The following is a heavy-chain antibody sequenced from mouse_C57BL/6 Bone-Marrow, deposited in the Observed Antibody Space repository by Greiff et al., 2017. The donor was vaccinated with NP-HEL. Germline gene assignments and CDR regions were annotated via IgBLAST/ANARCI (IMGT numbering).Heavy chain of an antibody. Sequence: EVQRVESGGGLVQPGGSMKLSCVASGFTFSNYWMNWVRQSPEKGLEWVAQIRLKSDNYATHYAESVKGRFTISRDDSKSSVYLQMNNLRAEDTGIYYCTGYYSNYHAMDYWGQGTSVTVSS. J-gene: IGHJ4*01. CDR2: IRLKSDNYAT. CDR3: TGYYSNYHAMDY. CDR1: GFTFSNYW. D-gene: IGHD2-5*01. V-gene: IGHV6-3*01.